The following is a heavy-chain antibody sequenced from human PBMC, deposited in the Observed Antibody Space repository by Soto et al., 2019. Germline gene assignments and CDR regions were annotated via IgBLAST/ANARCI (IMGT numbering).Heavy chain of an antibody. CDR1: GFTFSSYW. V-gene: IGHV3-7*01. Sequence: GGSLRLSCAASGFTFSSYWMSWVRQAPGKGLEWVANIKQDGSEKYYVDSVKGRFTISRDNAKNSLYLQMNSLRAEDTAVYYCARDRRRSSTRRYPLYYYYMDVWGKGTTVTVSS. J-gene: IGHJ6*03. CDR3: ARDRRRSSTRRYPLYYYYMDV. D-gene: IGHD2-2*01. CDR2: IKQDGSEK.